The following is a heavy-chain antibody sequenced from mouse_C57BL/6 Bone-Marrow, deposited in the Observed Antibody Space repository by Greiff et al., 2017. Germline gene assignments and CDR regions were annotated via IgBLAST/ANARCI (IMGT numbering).Heavy chain of an antibody. D-gene: IGHD2-3*01. J-gene: IGHJ3*01. Sequence: VQLQQSGPELVKPGASVKIPCKASGYTFSDYNMDWVKQSHGKSLEWIGDIIPNNGGTIYNQKFKGKATLTVDKSSSTAYMELRSLTSEDTAVYYCAREEDGYYEGWFAYWGQGTLVTVSA. V-gene: IGHV1-18*01. CDR3: AREEDGYYEGWFAY. CDR1: GYTFSDYN. CDR2: IIPNNGGT.